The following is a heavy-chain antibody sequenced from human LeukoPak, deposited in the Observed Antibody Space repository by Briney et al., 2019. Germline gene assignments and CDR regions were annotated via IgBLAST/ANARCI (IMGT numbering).Heavy chain of an antibody. V-gene: IGHV1-69*05. J-gene: IGHJ6*03. CDR2: IIPIFGTA. D-gene: IGHD4-11*01. Sequence: SVKVSCKASGGTFSSYAISWVRQAPGQGLEWMGGIIPIFGTANYAQKFQGRVTITTDESTSTAYMELSSLRSEDTAVYYCARARYRPQKNYYYYYYMDVWGKGTTVTVSS. CDR3: ARARYRPQKNYYYYYYMDV. CDR1: GGTFSSYA.